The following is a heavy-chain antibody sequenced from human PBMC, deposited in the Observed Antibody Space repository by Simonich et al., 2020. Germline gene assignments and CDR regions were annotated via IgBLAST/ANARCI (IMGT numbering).Heavy chain of an antibody. CDR1: GYTLTELS. V-gene: IGHV1-24*01. Sequence: VHGGAAVKKPGASVKVSCKVSGYTLTELSMHWVRQAPGKGLEWMGGFDPEDGETIYAQKFQGRVTMTEDTSTDTAYMELSSLRSEDTAVYYCATGNLPTTQGGVFDYWGQGTLVTVSS. CDR3: ATGNLPTTQGGVFDY. D-gene: IGHD5-12*01. J-gene: IGHJ4*02. CDR2: FDPEDGET.